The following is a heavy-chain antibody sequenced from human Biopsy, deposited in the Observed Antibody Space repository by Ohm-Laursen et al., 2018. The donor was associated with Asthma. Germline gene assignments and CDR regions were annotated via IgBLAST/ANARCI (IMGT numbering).Heavy chain of an antibody. J-gene: IGHJ2*01. D-gene: IGHD1-26*01. Sequence: ESLRISCKGSGYSFTNYWIGWGRQMPGKGLEGMGIIYPGDSDARYSPSFQGQATLSADKSIRTAYLQWSSLKASDTAMYYCARRGWGASFWYFDLWGRGTLVTVSS. CDR2: IYPGDSDA. V-gene: IGHV5-51*01. CDR1: GYSFTNYW. CDR3: ARRGWGASFWYFDL.